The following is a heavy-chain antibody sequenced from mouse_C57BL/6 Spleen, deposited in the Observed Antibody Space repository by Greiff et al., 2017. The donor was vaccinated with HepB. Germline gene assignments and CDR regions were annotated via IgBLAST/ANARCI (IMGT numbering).Heavy chain of an antibody. V-gene: IGHV1-55*01. CDR2: IYPGSGST. D-gene: IGHD2-5*01. CDR3: ARAIYSNYGY. Sequence: QVHVKQSGAELVKPGASVKMSCMASGYTFTSYWITWVKQRPGQGLEWIGDIYPGSGSTNYNEKFKSKATLTVDTSSSTAYMQLSSLTSEDSAVYYCARAIYSNYGYWGQGTTLTVSS. J-gene: IGHJ2*01. CDR1: GYTFTSYW.